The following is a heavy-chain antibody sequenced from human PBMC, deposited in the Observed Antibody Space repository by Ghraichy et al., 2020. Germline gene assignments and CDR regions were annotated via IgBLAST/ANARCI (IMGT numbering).Heavy chain of an antibody. CDR3: VKVIRTISLPAFYDY. J-gene: IGHJ4*02. CDR1: GFIFINYA. D-gene: IGHD1-1*01. Sequence: GGSLRLSCSCSGFIFINYAMNWVRQAPGKGLEYVSGISNNGITTNYADSVKGRFTISRDNSKNTLYLQMSILRAEDTAVYYCVKVIRTISLPAFYDYWGQGTLVTVSS. CDR2: ISNNGITT. V-gene: IGHV3-64D*08.